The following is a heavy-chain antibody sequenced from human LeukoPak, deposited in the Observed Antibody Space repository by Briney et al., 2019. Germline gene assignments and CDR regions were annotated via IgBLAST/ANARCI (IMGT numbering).Heavy chain of an antibody. J-gene: IGHJ4*02. CDR2: INHSGST. CDR3: ARGEDTAMVAPFDY. D-gene: IGHD5-18*01. Sequence: SETLSLTCAVYGGSFSGYYWSWIRQPPGKGLEWIGEINHSGSTNYNPSLKSRVTISVDTSKNQFSLKLSSVTAADTAVYYCARGEDTAMVAPFDYGGQGTLVTVSS. CDR1: GGSFSGYY. V-gene: IGHV4-34*01.